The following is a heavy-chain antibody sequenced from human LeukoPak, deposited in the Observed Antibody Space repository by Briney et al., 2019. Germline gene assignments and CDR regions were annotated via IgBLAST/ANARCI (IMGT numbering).Heavy chain of an antibody. CDR3: ARDRYCSSTSCYTYFDY. Sequence: QSGGSLRLSCAASGFTFSDHYMDWVRQAPGKGLEWVGRTSNKANSYTTEYAASVKGRFTISRDDSKNSLYLQMNSLKTEDTAVYYCARDRYCSSTSCYTYFDYWGQGTLVTVSS. V-gene: IGHV3-72*01. CDR2: TSNKANSYTT. D-gene: IGHD2-2*02. CDR1: GFTFSDHY. J-gene: IGHJ4*02.